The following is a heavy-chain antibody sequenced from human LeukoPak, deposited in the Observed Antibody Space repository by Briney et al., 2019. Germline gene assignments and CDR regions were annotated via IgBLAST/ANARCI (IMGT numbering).Heavy chain of an antibody. V-gene: IGHV3-20*04. D-gene: IGHD5-18*01. CDR1: GFTFDDYG. J-gene: IGHJ5*02. CDR3: ASGKFRYGDNWFDP. Sequence: GGSLRLSCAASGFTFDDYGMSWVRQAPGKGLEWVSGINWNGGSTGYADSVKGRFTISRDNSKNTLYLQMNSLRAEDTAVYFCASGKFRYGDNWFDPWGQGTLVTVSS. CDR2: INWNGGST.